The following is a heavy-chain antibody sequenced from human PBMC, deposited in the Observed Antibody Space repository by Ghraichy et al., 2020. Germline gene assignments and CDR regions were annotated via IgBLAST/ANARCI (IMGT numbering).Heavy chain of an antibody. D-gene: IGHD3-9*01. J-gene: IGHJ4*02. CDR1: GGSISSSSYY. Sequence: SETLSLTCTVSGGSISSSSYYWGWIRQPPGKGLEWIGSIYYSGSTYYNPSLKSRVTISVDTSKNQFSLKLSSVTSADTAVYYWASITYYDILTGPKDDYWGQGTLVTVSS. CDR2: IYYSGST. V-gene: IGHV4-39*01. CDR3: ASITYYDILTGPKDDY.